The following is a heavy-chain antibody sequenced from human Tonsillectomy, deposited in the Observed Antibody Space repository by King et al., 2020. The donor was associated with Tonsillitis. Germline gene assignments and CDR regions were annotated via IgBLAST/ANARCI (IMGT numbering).Heavy chain of an antibody. D-gene: IGHD6-13*01. CDR3: ARQQQLVRFFDY. V-gene: IGHV4-39*01. J-gene: IGHJ4*02. CDR2: IYYSGST. CDR1: GGSISSNSYY. Sequence: QLQESGPGLVKPSETLSLTCTVSGGSISSNSYYWGWIRQPPGKGLEWIGSIYYSGSTYYNPSLKSRVTISVDTSKNQFSLKLSSVTAADTAVYYCARQQQLVRFFDYWGQGTLVTVSS.